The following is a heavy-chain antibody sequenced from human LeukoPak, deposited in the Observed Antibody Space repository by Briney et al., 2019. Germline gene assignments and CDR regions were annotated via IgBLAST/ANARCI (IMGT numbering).Heavy chain of an antibody. CDR1: GFPFSSYE. Sequence: PGGSLRLFCAASGFPFSSYEKHWVRQAPGKGLEWVSYISSSGSTIYYADSVKGRFTISRDNAKNSLYLQMNSLRAEDTAVYYCARGNSRAKWGYYGMDVWGKGTTVTVSS. V-gene: IGHV3-48*03. CDR3: ARGNSRAKWGYYGMDV. CDR2: ISSSGSTI. J-gene: IGHJ6*04. D-gene: IGHD6-13*01.